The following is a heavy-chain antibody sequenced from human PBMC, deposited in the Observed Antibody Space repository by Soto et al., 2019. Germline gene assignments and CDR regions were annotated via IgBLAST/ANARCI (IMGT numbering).Heavy chain of an antibody. CDR2: IFYTGNT. V-gene: IGHV4-59*08. CDR3: ARLSPEYGDYERLNY. Sequence: ASETLSLTCTVSGDSISGFYWSWIRKSAGKGLQWIGRIFYTGNTDYNPSLKSRITISVDTSKNQFSLKLHSVTGADTAVYYCARLSPEYGDYERLNYWGQAILVTASS. CDR1: GDSISGFY. D-gene: IGHD4-17*01. J-gene: IGHJ4*02.